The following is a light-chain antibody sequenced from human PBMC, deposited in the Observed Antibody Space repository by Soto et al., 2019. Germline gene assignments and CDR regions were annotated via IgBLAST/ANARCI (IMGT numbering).Light chain of an antibody. Sequence: IVLTQSPGTLSLSPGERATLSCRASQSVSNSYLAWYQQKPGQAPRLLIYSISSRAPGIPDRFSGSGSGTDFSLTISRLEPEDFAVYYWQQFDGSITFGGGTKVDI. CDR3: QQFDGSIT. V-gene: IGKV3-20*01. CDR2: SIS. J-gene: IGKJ4*01. CDR1: QSVSNSY.